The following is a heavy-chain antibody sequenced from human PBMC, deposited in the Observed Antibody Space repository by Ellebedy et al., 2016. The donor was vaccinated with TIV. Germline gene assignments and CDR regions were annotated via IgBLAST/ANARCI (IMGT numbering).Heavy chain of an antibody. CDR3: TRADGMDV. CDR2: IRSTAHSYAT. Sequence: GESLKISXAASGFTFSSYAMSWVRQASGKGLEWVGRIRSTAHSYATAYAESVKGRFTISRDDSKKTAYLQMNSLKTEDTAVYYCTRADGMDVWGQGTTVTVSS. CDR1: GFTFSSYA. J-gene: IGHJ6*02. V-gene: IGHV3-73*01.